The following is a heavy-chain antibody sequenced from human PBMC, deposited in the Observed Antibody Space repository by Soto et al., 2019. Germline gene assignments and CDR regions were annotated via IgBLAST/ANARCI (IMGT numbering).Heavy chain of an antibody. CDR3: ALYDILTGYSDY. J-gene: IGHJ4*02. Sequence: ASVKVSCKASGYTFTSYGSSWVRQAPGQGLEWMGWISAYNGNTNYAQKLQGRVTMTTDTSTSTAYMELRSLRSDDTAVYYSALYDILTGYSDYWGQGTLVTVSS. D-gene: IGHD3-9*01. CDR1: GYTFTSYG. V-gene: IGHV1-18*01. CDR2: ISAYNGNT.